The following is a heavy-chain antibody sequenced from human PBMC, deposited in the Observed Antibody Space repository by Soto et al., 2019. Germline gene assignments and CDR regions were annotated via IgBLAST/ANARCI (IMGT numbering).Heavy chain of an antibody. Sequence: EVQLVESGGGLVKPGGSRRLSCAASGFTFSSHTMNWVRQAPGKGLEWVSSISRSRTYIYYADSVKGRFTISRDNAKKSMYLQMNSLRAEDTAVYYCARVFTPTMVFNYYCGMDVWGQGTTVTVSS. CDR2: ISRSRTYI. J-gene: IGHJ6*02. V-gene: IGHV3-21*01. D-gene: IGHD3-10*01. CDR3: ARVFTPTMVFNYYCGMDV. CDR1: GFTFSSHT.